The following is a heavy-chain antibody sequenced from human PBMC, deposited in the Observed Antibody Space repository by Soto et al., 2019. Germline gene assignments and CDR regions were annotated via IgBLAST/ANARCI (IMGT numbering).Heavy chain of an antibody. CDR3: ARIRGDILTDGIDV. D-gene: IGHD3-9*01. V-gene: IGHV2-26*01. Sequence: QVTLKESGPVLVKPTETLTLTCTVSGFSLSNARMGVSWIRQPPGKALEWLAHIFSNDEKSYSTSLKSRLAIAKATSNGQVVLTMTNMDPVDTATYYCARIRGDILTDGIDVWGQGTTVTVSS. CDR2: IFSNDEK. CDR1: GFSLSNARMG. J-gene: IGHJ6*02.